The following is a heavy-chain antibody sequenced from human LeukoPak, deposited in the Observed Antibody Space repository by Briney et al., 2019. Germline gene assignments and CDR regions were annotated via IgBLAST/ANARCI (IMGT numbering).Heavy chain of an antibody. V-gene: IGHV1-2*02. CDR3: ARDFNRGSYDVAFDI. Sequence: EASVKVSCKASGYTFTGYYMNWVRQAPGQGLEWLGWINLMSVGTKYAQKFQGRVTMTRDTSISTAYMELSRLKSDDTAVYYCARDFNRGSYDVAFDIWGQGTVVTVSS. CDR2: INLMSVGT. J-gene: IGHJ3*02. CDR1: GYTFTGYY. D-gene: IGHD3-16*01.